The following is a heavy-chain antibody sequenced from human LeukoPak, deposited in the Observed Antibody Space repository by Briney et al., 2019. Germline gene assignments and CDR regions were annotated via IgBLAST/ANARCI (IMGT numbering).Heavy chain of an antibody. Sequence: GGSLRLSCATSGFTFSNYAMCWVRQAPGKGLEWVANIRQDGGDKYYADSVKGRFTISRDNAKNSLYLQMNSLRAEDTAVYSCARVIVTVPGQSDYFDYWGQGTLVTFSS. CDR2: IRQDGGDK. V-gene: IGHV3-7*03. D-gene: IGHD2/OR15-2a*01. J-gene: IGHJ4*02. CDR3: ARVIVTVPGQSDYFDY. CDR1: GFTFSNYA.